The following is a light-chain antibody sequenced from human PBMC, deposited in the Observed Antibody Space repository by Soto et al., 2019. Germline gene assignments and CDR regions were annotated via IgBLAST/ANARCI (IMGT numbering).Light chain of an antibody. J-gene: IGKJ4*01. Sequence: DIQMTQSPASLSASVGDRVIVTCRASQSISSHLNWYQLKPGKAPKLLIIAASSLQSGVPSRFSGSGSGTDFTLTITSLQPEDFGTYFCQYSHMTPVTFGGGTKVDIK. V-gene: IGKV1-39*01. CDR1: QSISSH. CDR3: QYSHMTPVT. CDR2: AAS.